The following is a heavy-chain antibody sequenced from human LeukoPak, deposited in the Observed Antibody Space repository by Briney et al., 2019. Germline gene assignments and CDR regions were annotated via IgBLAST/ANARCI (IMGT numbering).Heavy chain of an antibody. D-gene: IGHD6-13*01. J-gene: IGHJ6*03. CDR3: ARGIIAAAGYYYMDV. V-gene: IGHV4-59*01. CDR2: IYYSGST. CDR1: GGSISSYY. Sequence: PSETLSLTCTVSGGSISSYYWSWIRQPPGKGLEWIGYIYYSGSTNYNPSLKSRVTISVDTSKNQFSLKLSSVTAADTAVYYCARGIIAAAGYYYMDVWGKGTTVTVSS.